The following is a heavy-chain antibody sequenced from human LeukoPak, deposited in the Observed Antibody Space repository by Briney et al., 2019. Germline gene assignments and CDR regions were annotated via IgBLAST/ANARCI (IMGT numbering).Heavy chain of an antibody. J-gene: IGHJ5*02. Sequence: SETLSLTCSVSGGSISSSPYYWGWIRQPPGKGLEWIASINYSGTTYYNSSLRSRVTISVDTSKDQFSLQLSSVTAADTAVYFCVRRYGGRDWFDPWGQGTLVTVSS. D-gene: IGHD5-12*01. V-gene: IGHV4-39*07. CDR2: INYSGTT. CDR3: VRRYGGRDWFDP. CDR1: GGSISSSPYY.